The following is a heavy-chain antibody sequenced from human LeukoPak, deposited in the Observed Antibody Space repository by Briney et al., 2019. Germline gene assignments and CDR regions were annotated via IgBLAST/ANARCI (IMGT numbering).Heavy chain of an antibody. D-gene: IGHD1-26*01. V-gene: IGHV4-34*01. Sequence: SETLSLTCAVYGGSFSGYYWSWIRQPPGKGLEWIGEINHSGSTNYNPSLKSRVTISVDTSKNQFSLKLSSVTAADTAAYYCARNIVGPRQVDYWGQGTLVTVFS. J-gene: IGHJ4*02. CDR2: INHSGST. CDR1: GGSFSGYY. CDR3: ARNIVGPRQVDY.